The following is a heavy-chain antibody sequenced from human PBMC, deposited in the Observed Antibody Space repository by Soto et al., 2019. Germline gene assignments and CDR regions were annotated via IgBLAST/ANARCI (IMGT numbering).Heavy chain of an antibody. Sequence: QVQLQESGPGLVKPSGTLSLTCAVSGGSITSNNWWSWARQPPGKGLEWIGEIFHSGTTNYNPSLKSRVIISVDKSKNHFSLKLTSVTAADTAVYYCATAVGATRGGGYWGQGTLVTVSS. D-gene: IGHD1-26*01. CDR3: ATAVGATRGGGY. V-gene: IGHV4-4*02. J-gene: IGHJ4*02. CDR1: GGSITSNNW. CDR2: IFHSGTT.